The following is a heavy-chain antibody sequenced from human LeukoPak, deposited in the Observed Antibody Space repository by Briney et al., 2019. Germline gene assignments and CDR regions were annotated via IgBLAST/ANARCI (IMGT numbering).Heavy chain of an antibody. D-gene: IGHD2-2*01. V-gene: IGHV1-46*01. CDR1: GYTFTSYY. Sequence: GASVKVSCKASGYTFTSYYMHWVRQALGQGLEWMGIINPSGGSTSYAQKFQGRVTMTRDTSTSTVYMELSSLRSEDTAVYYCARTVVPAAGFDYWGQGTLVTVSS. CDR3: ARTVVPAAGFDY. J-gene: IGHJ4*02. CDR2: INPSGGST.